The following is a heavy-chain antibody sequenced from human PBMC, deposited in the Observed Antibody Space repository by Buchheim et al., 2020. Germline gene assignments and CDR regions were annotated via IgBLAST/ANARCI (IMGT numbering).Heavy chain of an antibody. V-gene: IGHV3-48*01. CDR2: MTSDEKTI. J-gene: IGHJ6*02. CDR1: GFTFSRYS. CDR3: ARSVQFGMDV. Sequence: EVQLVESGGGSIQPGGSLRLSCAASGFTFSRYSMNWARQAPGKGLEWVSYMTSDEKTIYYTDSVKDRFTISRDNARNLLYLQMHSLRVDDTALYYCARSVQFGMDVWGQGTT.